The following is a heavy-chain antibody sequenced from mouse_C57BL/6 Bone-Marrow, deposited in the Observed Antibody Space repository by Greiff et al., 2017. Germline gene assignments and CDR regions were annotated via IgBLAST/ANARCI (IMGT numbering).Heavy chain of an antibody. V-gene: IGHV6-3*01. J-gene: IGHJ1*03. CDR2: IRLKSDNYAT. CDR3: TCKSTTVDYWYFDV. CDR1: GFTFSNYW. Sequence: EVNLVESGGGLVQPGGSMKLSCVASGFTFSNYWMNWVRQSPEKGLAWVAQIRLKSDNYATPYAESVKGRFTISRDDSKRRVNLQMNSLRAEDTGIYYGTCKSTTVDYWYFDVWGTGTTVTVSS. D-gene: IGHD1-1*01.